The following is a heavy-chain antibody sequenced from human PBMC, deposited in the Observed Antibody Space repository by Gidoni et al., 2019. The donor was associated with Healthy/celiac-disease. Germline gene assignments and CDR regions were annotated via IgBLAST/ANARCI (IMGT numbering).Heavy chain of an antibody. Sequence: VQLVQSGAEVKTPGASVKVYCKVSGYALPELPMHWVRKAPGKGHEWMGGFDPEDGETIYAQKFQGRVTMTEDTSTDTAYMELSSLRSEDTAVYYCATGLNNWNDFGPLRPFDIWGQGTMVTVSS. CDR1: GYALPELP. J-gene: IGHJ3*02. V-gene: IGHV1-24*01. CDR2: FDPEDGET. D-gene: IGHD1-20*01. CDR3: ATGLNNWNDFGPLRPFDI.